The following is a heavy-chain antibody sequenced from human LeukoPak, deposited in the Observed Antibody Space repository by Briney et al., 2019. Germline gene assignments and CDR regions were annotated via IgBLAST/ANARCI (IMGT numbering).Heavy chain of an antibody. V-gene: IGHV7-4-1*02. CDR1: GYTFSSNA. J-gene: IGHJ4*02. Sequence: ASVKVSCKASGYTFSSNAINWVRQAPGQGLEWMGWIETNTGNPTYAQGFTGQFVFSLDTSVSTAYLQISSLKAEDTAEYFCARGYDSSGYFSDWGQGTLVTVSS. D-gene: IGHD3-22*01. CDR3: ARGYDSSGYFSD. CDR2: IETNTGNP.